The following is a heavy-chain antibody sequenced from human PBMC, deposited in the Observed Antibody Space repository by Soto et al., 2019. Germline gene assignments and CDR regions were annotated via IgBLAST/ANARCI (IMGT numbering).Heavy chain of an antibody. Sequence: SETLSLTCTVSGGSISSYYWSWIRQPPGKGLEWIGYIYYSGSTNYNPSLKSRVTISVDTSKNQFSLKLSSVTAADTAVYYCARGYCSGGSCPFDYWGQGTLVT. J-gene: IGHJ4*02. CDR3: ARGYCSGGSCPFDY. CDR2: IYYSGST. CDR1: GGSISSYY. V-gene: IGHV4-59*08. D-gene: IGHD2-15*01.